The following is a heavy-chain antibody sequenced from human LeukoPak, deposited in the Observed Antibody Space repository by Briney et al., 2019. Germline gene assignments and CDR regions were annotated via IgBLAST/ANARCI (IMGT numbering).Heavy chain of an antibody. CDR1: GFNLRTYW. CDR3: ARDPGYYYYGMDV. V-gene: IGHV3-74*01. Sequence: GGSLRLSYAVTGFNLRTYWIHWVRHSPGRGLEWVARINGEGSRISYADSVRGRFTTSRDNAKNTAYLQMNSLRAEDTALYYCARDPGYYYYGMDVWGQGTTVVVSS. CDR2: INGEGSRI. J-gene: IGHJ6*02.